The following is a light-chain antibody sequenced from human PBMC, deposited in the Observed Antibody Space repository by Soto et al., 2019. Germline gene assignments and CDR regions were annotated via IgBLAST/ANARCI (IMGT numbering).Light chain of an antibody. V-gene: IGLV1-44*01. Sequence: QSVLTQPPSASVTPGQMVIISCSGGNSNIVRNTVNWYQHLPGTAPKPLIYSNNQRPSGVPDRFSGSKSGTSASLAIRGLQSDDEADYYCVVWDDTLNGPVFGGGT. CDR1: NSNIVRNT. CDR3: VVWDDTLNGPV. J-gene: IGLJ3*02. CDR2: SNN.